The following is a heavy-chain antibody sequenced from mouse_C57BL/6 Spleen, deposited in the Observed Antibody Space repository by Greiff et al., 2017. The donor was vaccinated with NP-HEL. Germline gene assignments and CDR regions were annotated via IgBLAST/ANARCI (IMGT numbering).Heavy chain of an antibody. CDR2: ISGGGGNT. Sequence: EVMLVESGGGLVKPGGSLKLSCAASGFTFSSYTMSWVRQTPEKRLEWVATISGGGGNTYYPDSVKGRFTISRDNAKNTLYLQMSSLRSEDTALYYCARHSGVRRYYFDYWGQGTTLTVSS. J-gene: IGHJ2*01. V-gene: IGHV5-9*01. D-gene: IGHD2-14*01. CDR1: GFTFSSYT. CDR3: ARHSGVRRYYFDY.